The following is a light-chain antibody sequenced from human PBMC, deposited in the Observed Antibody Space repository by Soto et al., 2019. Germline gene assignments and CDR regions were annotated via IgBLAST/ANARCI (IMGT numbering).Light chain of an antibody. CDR1: QSVSSN. CDR2: GAS. CDR3: QQYNNWPTWT. J-gene: IGKJ1*01. V-gene: IGKV3-15*01. Sequence: EIVMTQSPATLSVSPGERATLSCRASQSVSSNLAWYQQKPGQAPRLLIYGASTRATGIPARFSGSGSGTEFTLTISRLQSEDFAVYYCQQYNNWPTWTFGHGTKVEIK.